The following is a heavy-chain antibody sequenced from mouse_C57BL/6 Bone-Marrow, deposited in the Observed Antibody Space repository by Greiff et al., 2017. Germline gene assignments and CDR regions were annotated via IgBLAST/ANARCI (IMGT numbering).Heavy chain of an antibody. CDR3: AKDYPRGWSHY. CDR1: GYTFTSYW. D-gene: IGHD1-1*02. V-gene: IGHV1-64*01. J-gene: IGHJ2*01. CDR2: IHPNSGST. Sequence: QVQLQQPGAELVKPGASVKLSCKASGYTFTSYWMHWVKQRPGQGLEWIGMIHPNSGSTNYNEKFKSKATLTVDKSSSTAYMQLSSLTSTDSAVYYYAKDYPRGWSHYWGQGTTLTVAS.